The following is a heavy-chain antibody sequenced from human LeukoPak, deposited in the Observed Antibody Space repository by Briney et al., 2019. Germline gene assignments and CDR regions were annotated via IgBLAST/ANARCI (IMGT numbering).Heavy chain of an antibody. CDR1: GFTFSSYE. CDR3: ARVPTVGSGGYQFDY. V-gene: IGHV3-48*03. CDR2: TSSSGSTI. D-gene: IGHD2-15*01. J-gene: IGHJ4*02. Sequence: QPGGSLRLSCAASGFTFSSYEMNWVRQAPGKGLEWVSYTSSSGSTIYYADSVKGRFTISRDNAKKSLYLQMNSLRAEDTAVYYCARVPTVGSGGYQFDYWGQGTLVTASS.